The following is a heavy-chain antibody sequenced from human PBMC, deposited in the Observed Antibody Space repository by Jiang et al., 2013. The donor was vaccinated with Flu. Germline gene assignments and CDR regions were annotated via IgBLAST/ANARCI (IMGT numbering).Heavy chain of an antibody. CDR1: GGTFSSYA. J-gene: IGHJ6*02. CDR3: ARDREPLYCSSTSCYTNYYYYYGMDV. CDR2: IIPIFGTA. D-gene: IGHD2-2*02. Sequence: SGAEVKKPGSSVKVSCKASGGTFSSYAISWVRQAPGQGLEWMGGIIPIFGTANYAQKFQGRVTITADKSTSTAYMELSSLRSEDTAVYYCARDREPLYCSSTSCYTNYYYYYGMDVWGQGT. V-gene: IGHV1-69*06.